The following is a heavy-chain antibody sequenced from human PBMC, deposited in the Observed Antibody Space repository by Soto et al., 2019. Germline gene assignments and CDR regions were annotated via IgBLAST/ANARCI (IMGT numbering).Heavy chain of an antibody. D-gene: IGHD5-18*01. J-gene: IGHJ6*02. CDR3: ARGRIQLWSDMDV. V-gene: IGHV3-23*01. Sequence: EEQLLESGGGLVQPGGSLRLSCAASGFTFSSYAMNWVRQAPGKGLEWVSAISGTGHRTYYADSVKARFTVSSDNSKKTVYLQMNSLRAEDTAIYYCARGRIQLWSDMDVWGQGTTVTVSS. CDR1: GFTFSSYA. CDR2: ISGTGHRT.